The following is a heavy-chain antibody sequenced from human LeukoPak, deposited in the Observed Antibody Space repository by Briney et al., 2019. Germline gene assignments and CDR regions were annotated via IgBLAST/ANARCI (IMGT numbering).Heavy chain of an antibody. Sequence: ASVKVSCKASGYTFTSYGISWVRQAPGQGLEGLGWISAYNGNTNYAQKLQGRVTMTTDTSTSTAYMELRSLRSDDTAVYYCARDLGYCSSTSCYRGAFDIWGQGTMVTVSS. CDR1: GYTFTSYG. CDR2: ISAYNGNT. CDR3: ARDLGYCSSTSCYRGAFDI. D-gene: IGHD2-2*01. V-gene: IGHV1-18*01. J-gene: IGHJ3*02.